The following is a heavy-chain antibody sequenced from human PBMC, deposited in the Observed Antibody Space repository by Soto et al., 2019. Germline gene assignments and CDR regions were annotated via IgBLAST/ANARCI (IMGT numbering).Heavy chain of an antibody. D-gene: IGHD4-17*01. CDR3: ASLYGAHYYYGMDV. CDR1: GFTFSSYW. J-gene: IGHJ6*02. Sequence: GGSLRLSCAASGFTFSSYWMHWVRQAPGKGLVWVSRINSDGSSTSYADSVKGRFTISRDNAKNSLYLQMNSLRAEDTAVYYCASLYGAHYYYGMDVWGQGTTVTVSS. CDR2: INSDGSST. V-gene: IGHV3-74*01.